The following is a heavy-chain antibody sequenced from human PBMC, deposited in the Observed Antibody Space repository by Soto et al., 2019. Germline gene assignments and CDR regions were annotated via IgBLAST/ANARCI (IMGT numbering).Heavy chain of an antibody. CDR1: GFTFNTYN. D-gene: IGHD3-10*01. V-gene: IGHV3-48*02. CDR3: AREISLSAGSYFDY. Sequence: GGSLRLSCTASGFTFNTYNMNWVRQAPGKGLEWVSYIGSSSYTIKYADSVEGRFTVSRDNGKKSLYLQMNSLRDEDTAVYFCAREISLSAGSYFDYWGQGTLVTVSS. J-gene: IGHJ4*02. CDR2: IGSSSYTI.